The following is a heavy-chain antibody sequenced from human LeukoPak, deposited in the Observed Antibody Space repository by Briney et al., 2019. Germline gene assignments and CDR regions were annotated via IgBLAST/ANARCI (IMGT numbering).Heavy chain of an antibody. Sequence: ASVKVSCTASGYTFTSYGISWVRQAPGQGLEWMGWISAYNGNTNYAQKLQGRVTMTTDTSTSTAYMELRSLRSDDTAVYYCARDPGTTVVTKYYFDYWGQGTLVTVSS. CDR1: GYTFTSYG. CDR2: ISAYNGNT. CDR3: ARDPGTTVVTKYYFDY. J-gene: IGHJ4*02. V-gene: IGHV1-18*01. D-gene: IGHD4-23*01.